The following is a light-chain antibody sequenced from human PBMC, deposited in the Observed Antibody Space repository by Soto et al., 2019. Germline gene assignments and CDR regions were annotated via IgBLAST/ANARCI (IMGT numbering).Light chain of an antibody. CDR1: SSNIGAGYD. Sequence: QPVLTQPPSVSGAPGQRVTISCTGSSSNIGAGYDVHWYQQLPGTAPKLLIYGNSNRPSGVPDRFSGSKSGTSASLSITGLQAEDESDYYCQSYDSSLSGRYGFGTGTKVTVL. CDR2: GNS. V-gene: IGLV1-40*01. J-gene: IGLJ1*01. CDR3: QSYDSSLSGRYG.